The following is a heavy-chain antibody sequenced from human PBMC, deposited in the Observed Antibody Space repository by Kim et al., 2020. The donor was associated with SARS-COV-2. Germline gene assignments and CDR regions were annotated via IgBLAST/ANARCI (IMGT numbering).Heavy chain of an antibody. J-gene: IGHJ6*02. V-gene: IGHV4-34*01. CDR3: ARAELRYFDWLPRYGMDV. Sequence: SRVTISVDTSKNQLSLKLSSVTAADTAVYYCARAELRYFDWLPRYGMDVWGQGTTVTVSS. D-gene: IGHD3-9*01.